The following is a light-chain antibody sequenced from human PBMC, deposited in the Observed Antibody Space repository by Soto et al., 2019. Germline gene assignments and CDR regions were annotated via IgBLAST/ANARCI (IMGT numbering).Light chain of an antibody. J-gene: IGLJ1*01. V-gene: IGLV2-23*01. CDR2: EGS. CDR3: CSYAGSSTYV. Sequence: QSALTQPASVSGSPGQSITISCTGTSSDVGSYNLVSWYQHHSGKAPKLMVYEGSKRPSGVSNRFSGSKSGNTASLTISGLQAEDEADYYCCSYAGSSTYVFGTGTTVTVL. CDR1: SSDVGSYNL.